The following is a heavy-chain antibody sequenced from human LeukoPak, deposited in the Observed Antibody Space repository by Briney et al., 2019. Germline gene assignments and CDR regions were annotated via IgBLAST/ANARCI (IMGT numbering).Heavy chain of an antibody. CDR3: ARSVITGSYPFDY. D-gene: IGHD1-26*01. V-gene: IGHV1-69*13. CDR2: ILPILDTP. J-gene: IGHJ4*02. CDR1: GAPFSNYA. Sequence: SVKVSCKASGAPFSNYAISWVRQAPGRGLEWIGGILPILDTPNYAQKFRGRVTITADESTSTAYMELSSLRSDDTAMYYCARSVITGSYPFDYWGQGPLVIVSS.